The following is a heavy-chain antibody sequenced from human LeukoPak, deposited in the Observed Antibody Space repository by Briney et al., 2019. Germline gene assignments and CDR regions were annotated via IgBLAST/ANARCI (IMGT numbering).Heavy chain of an antibody. CDR3: ARDGYSGSYYRLYYFFMDV. D-gene: IGHD1-26*01. V-gene: IGHV3-30*04. CDR2: ISYDGSNK. J-gene: IGHJ6*03. CDR1: GFTFSSYA. Sequence: GGSLRLSCAASGFTFSSYAMHRVRQAPGRGLEWVAVISYDGSNKYYADSVKGRFTISRDNSENTLYLQMNSLRGEGTAVYYCARDGYSGSYYRLYYFFMDVWGKGTTVTVSS.